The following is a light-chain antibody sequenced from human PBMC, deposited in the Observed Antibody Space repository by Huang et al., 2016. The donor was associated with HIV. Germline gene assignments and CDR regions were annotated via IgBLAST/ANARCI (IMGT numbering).Light chain of an antibody. CDR1: QSVNNN. Sequence: EIVMTQSPATLSVSPGERATLSCRASQSVNNNLAWYQQKPGQAPRLLIYGASTRTPAVAARFSGSGSGTEFTLTISGLQSEDSAVYYCQQYHNWPPFTFGQGTKLEIK. J-gene: IGKJ2*01. V-gene: IGKV3-15*01. CDR3: QQYHNWPPFT. CDR2: GAS.